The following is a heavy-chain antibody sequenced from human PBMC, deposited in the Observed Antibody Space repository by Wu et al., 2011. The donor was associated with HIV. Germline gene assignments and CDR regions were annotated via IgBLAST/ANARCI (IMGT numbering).Heavy chain of an antibody. J-gene: IGHJ6*02. CDR1: GHTFDQYY. CDR2: INPNSGGT. Sequence: QVQLVQSGAEVQKPGASVKVSCKSSGHTFDQYYLHWMRQAPGQGLEWMGWINPNSGGTNFAQQFQGRVTLTRDTSINTAYMELRGLRPDDSAIYYRARLLDSVTQNYNRVDVWGQGTTVTVSS. CDR3: ARLLDSVTQNYNRVDV. D-gene: IGHD5-24*01. V-gene: IGHV1-2*02.